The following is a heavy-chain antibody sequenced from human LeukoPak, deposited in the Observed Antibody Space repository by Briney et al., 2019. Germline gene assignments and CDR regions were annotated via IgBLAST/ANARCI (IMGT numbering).Heavy chain of an antibody. CDR1: GYTFTSYG. J-gene: IGHJ4*02. Sequence: EASVKVSCKASGYTFTSYGISWVRQAPGQGLEWMGWISAYNGNTNYAQKLQGRVTMTTDTSTSTAYMELRSLRSDDTAVYYCAREGYYDFWSGYYGIDYWGQGTLVTVSS. CDR2: ISAYNGNT. V-gene: IGHV1-18*01. CDR3: AREGYYDFWSGYYGIDY. D-gene: IGHD3-3*01.